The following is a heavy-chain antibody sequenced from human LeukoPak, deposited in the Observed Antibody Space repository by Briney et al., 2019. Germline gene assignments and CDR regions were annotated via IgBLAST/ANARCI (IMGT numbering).Heavy chain of an antibody. J-gene: IGHJ4*02. CDR3: ARLGNGYNRYYFEY. Sequence: SETLSLTCTVFGGSISSSTYSWGWIRQPPGKGLEWIVNIYYSGSTDYNPSLKSRVLILVDTSKNQFSLKLRSVTAADTAVYYCARLGNGYNRYYFEYWGQGTLVTVSS. D-gene: IGHD5-24*01. CDR2: IYYSGST. V-gene: IGHV4-39*01. CDR1: GGSISSSTYS.